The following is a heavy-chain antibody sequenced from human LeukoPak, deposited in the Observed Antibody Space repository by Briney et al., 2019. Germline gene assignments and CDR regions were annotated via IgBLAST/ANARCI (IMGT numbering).Heavy chain of an antibody. CDR2: IIPIFGTA. Sequence: SVKVSCKASGGTFSSYAISWVRQAPGQGLEWMGGIIPIFGTANYGQKFQGRVTITTDESTSTAYMELSSLRSEDTAVYYCARDAAFYCSSTSCYDNWFDPWGQGTLVTVSS. V-gene: IGHV1-69*05. J-gene: IGHJ5*02. CDR3: ARDAAFYCSSTSCYDNWFDP. D-gene: IGHD2-2*01. CDR1: GGTFSSYA.